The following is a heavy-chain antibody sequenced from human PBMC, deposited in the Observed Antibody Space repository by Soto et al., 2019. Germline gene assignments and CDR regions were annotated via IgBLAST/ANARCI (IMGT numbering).Heavy chain of an antibody. D-gene: IGHD6-13*01. CDR3: ARAGAAAGTIYYYGMDV. CDR2: IYYSGST. J-gene: IGHJ6*02. Sequence: SETLSLTCTVSGCSISSYYWSWIRQPPGKGLEWIGYIYYSGSTNYNPSLKSRVTISVDTSKNQFSLKLSSVTAADTAVYYCARAGAAAGTIYYYGMDVWGQGTTVTVS. V-gene: IGHV4-59*01. CDR1: GCSISSYY.